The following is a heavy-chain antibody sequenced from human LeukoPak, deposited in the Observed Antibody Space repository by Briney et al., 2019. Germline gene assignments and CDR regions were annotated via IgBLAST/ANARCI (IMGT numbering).Heavy chain of an antibody. J-gene: IGHJ6*04. Sequence: SETLSLTCAVYGGSFSGYYWSWIRQPPGKGLEWIGESNHSGSTNYNPSLKSRVTISVDTSKNQFSLKLSSVTAADTAVYYCARGRIVVVPAAMAYYYYGMDVWGKGTTVTVSS. CDR2: SNHSGST. CDR3: ARGRIVVVPAAMAYYYYGMDV. CDR1: GGSFSGYY. V-gene: IGHV4-34*01. D-gene: IGHD2-2*01.